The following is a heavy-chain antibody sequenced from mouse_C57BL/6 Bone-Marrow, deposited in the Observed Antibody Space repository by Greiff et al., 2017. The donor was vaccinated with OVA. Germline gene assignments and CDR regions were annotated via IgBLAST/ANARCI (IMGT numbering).Heavy chain of an antibody. CDR3: ARDRGNYPTWFAY. J-gene: IGHJ3*01. V-gene: IGHV5-6*01. D-gene: IGHD2-1*01. CDR2: ISSGGSYT. Sequence: EVQLQESGGDLVKPGGSLKLSCAASGFTFSSYGMSWVRQTPDKRLEWVATISSGGSYTYYPDSVKGRFTISRDNAKNTLYLQMSSLKSEDTAMYYCARDRGNYPTWFAYWGQGTLVTVSA. CDR1: GFTFSSYG.